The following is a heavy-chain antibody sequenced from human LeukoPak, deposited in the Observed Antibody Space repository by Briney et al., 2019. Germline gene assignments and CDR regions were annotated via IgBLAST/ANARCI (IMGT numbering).Heavy chain of an antibody. CDR1: GLTFSSYA. CDR3: AKVVWLVRGHFDY. J-gene: IGHJ4*02. Sequence: GGSLRLSCAASGLTFSSYAMSWVRQAPGKGLEWVSAISGSGGSTYYADSVKGRFTISRDNSKNTLYLQMNSLRAEDTAVYYCAKVVWLVRGHFDYWGQGTLVTVSS. CDR2: ISGSGGST. V-gene: IGHV3-23*01. D-gene: IGHD6-19*01.